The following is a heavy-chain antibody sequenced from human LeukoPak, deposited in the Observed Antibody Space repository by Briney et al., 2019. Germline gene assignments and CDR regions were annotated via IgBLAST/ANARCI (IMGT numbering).Heavy chain of an antibody. CDR3: ARGWLAETTVVTPYNY. D-gene: IGHD4-23*01. V-gene: IGHV1-69*13. CDR1: GYTFTNYD. J-gene: IGHJ4*02. CDR2: ITPIFGTA. Sequence: GASVKVSCKTSGYTFTNYDINWVRQAPGQGLEWMGGITPIFGTANYAQKFQGRVTITAVESMSTAYMELSSLRSEDTAVYYCARGWLAETTVVTPYNYWGQGTLVTVSS.